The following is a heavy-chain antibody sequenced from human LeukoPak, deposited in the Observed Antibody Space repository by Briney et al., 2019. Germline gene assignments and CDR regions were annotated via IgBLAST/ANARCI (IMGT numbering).Heavy chain of an antibody. J-gene: IGHJ6*02. CDR1: GCSISSGDYS. CDR3: ARDGMTPFDYSYGMDV. CDR2: IYYSGST. Sequence: SETLSLTCTVSGCSISSGDYSWSWIRQPPGKGLEWIGNIYYSGSTDYNPSLKSRVTISVDTSKNQFSLKLSSVTAADTAVYYCARDGMTPFDYSYGMDVWGQGTTVTVSS. D-gene: IGHD1-26*01. V-gene: IGHV4-30-4*01.